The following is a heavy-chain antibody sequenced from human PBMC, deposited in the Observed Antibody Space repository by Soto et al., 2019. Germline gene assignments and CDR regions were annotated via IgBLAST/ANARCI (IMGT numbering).Heavy chain of an antibody. CDR3: AGDFTLRRVGYGWLDP. V-gene: IGHV4-30-4*01. CDR1: GASISNGNYV. D-gene: IGHD3-16*01. J-gene: IGHJ5*02. Sequence: SETLYLTCAVSGASISNGNYVWSWIRQSPGKGLEWIGCIYHTGTPYYNSSLKSRVTISGDTGNNQLSLKLTSLTATDTAVYYCAGDFTLRRVGYGWLDPWGKGTQATVPS. CDR2: IYHTGTP.